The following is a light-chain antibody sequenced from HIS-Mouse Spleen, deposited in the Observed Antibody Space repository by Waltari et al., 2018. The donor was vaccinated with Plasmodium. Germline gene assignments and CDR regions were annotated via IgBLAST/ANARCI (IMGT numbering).Light chain of an antibody. CDR3: YSTDSSGNHRV. CDR1: ALPKKY. CDR2: EDS. V-gene: IGLV3-10*01. J-gene: IGLJ3*02. Sequence: SYELTQPPSVSVSPGQTARITCSGDALPKKYAYWYQQKSGQAPVLVIYEDSKRPAGIPERVSGSSSGTMATVTISGGQVEDEADYYCYSTDSSGNHRVFGGGTKLTVL.